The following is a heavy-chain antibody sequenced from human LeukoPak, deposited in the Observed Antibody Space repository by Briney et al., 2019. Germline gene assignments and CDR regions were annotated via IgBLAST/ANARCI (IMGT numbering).Heavy chain of an antibody. V-gene: IGHV3-30*04. D-gene: IGHD3-10*01. CDR3: ATAYGSGSYGAFDI. Sequence: GGSLRLSCAASGFTFSTYALHWVRQAPGKGLGWVAVISYDGSTKYYADSVKGRFTIPRDDSKNTLYLQMNSLRAEDTAVYYCATAYGSGSYGAFDIWGQGTMVTVSS. CDR1: GFTFSTYA. CDR2: ISYDGSTK. J-gene: IGHJ3*02.